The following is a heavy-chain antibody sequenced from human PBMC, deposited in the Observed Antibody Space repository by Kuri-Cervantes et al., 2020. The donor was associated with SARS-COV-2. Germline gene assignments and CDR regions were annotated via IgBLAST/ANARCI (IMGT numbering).Heavy chain of an antibody. J-gene: IGHJ4*02. D-gene: IGHD4-11*01. V-gene: IGHV4-34*01. CDR2: INHSGST. CDR1: GGSFSGYY. Sequence: SQTLSLTCAVYGGSFSGYYWSWIRQPPGKGLEWIGEINHSGSTNYNPSLKSRVTISVDTSKNQFSLKLSSVTAADTAVYYCARHDYSNSNFDYWGQGTLVTVSS. CDR3: ARHDYSNSNFDY.